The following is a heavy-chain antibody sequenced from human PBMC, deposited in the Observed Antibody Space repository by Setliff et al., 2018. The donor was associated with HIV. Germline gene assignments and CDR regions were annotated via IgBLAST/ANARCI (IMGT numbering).Heavy chain of an antibody. J-gene: IGHJ6*03. Sequence: GGSLRLSCAASGFTFGSYDMNWVRQAPGKGLEWVSYISGSGSIIYYADSVKGRFTISRDNAEYSLHLRMNSLRAEDTAVYYCARARLRNYYYYMDVWAKGTTVTVSS. CDR3: ARARLRNYYYYMDV. CDR1: GFTFGSYD. CDR2: ISGSGSII. V-gene: IGHV3-48*03. D-gene: IGHD5-12*01.